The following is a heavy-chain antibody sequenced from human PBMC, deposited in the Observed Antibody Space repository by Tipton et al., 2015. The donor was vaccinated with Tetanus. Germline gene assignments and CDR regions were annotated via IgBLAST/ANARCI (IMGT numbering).Heavy chain of an antibody. Sequence: TLSLTCIVSGGSVSGSSHYWSWIRQPPGKPLEWVGYIYHSGSTNYNPSLKSRVTISFGTSKNQFSLNLESVTAADTAVYYCARANNDMPKKGPFASWGQGTLVIVSS. CDR2: IYHSGST. CDR1: GGSVSGSSHY. J-gene: IGHJ4*02. CDR3: ARANNDMPKKGPFAS. V-gene: IGHV4-61*01. D-gene: IGHD1-1*01.